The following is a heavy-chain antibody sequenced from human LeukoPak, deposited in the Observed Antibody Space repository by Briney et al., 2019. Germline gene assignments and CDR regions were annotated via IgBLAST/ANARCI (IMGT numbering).Heavy chain of an antibody. J-gene: IGHJ4*02. CDR3: ARRAGYNSGPFDY. CDR1: GYSFTSYW. D-gene: IGHD6-19*01. V-gene: IGHV5-51*01. CDR2: IYPGDSGT. Sequence: GESLKISCKGSGYSFTSYWIGWVRQMPGKGLEWMGIIYPGDSGTRYSPSFQGQVTISVDKSITTAYLQWSSLKASDTAMFYCARRAGYNSGPFDYWGQGTLVTVSS.